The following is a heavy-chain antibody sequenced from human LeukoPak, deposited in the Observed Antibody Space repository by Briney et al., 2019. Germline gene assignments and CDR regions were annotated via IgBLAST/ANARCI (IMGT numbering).Heavy chain of an antibody. CDR2: ISHDGSNK. Sequence: TGGSLRLSCAASGFTFNSYWMSWVRQAPGKGLEWVAVISHDGSNKFYADSVKGRVSISRDNSNNTLYLQMNSLRTEDTALYYCARDRKAVAGAIDYWGQGTLVSVSA. D-gene: IGHD6-19*01. V-gene: IGHV3-30*03. CDR3: ARDRKAVAGAIDY. J-gene: IGHJ4*02. CDR1: GFTFNSYW.